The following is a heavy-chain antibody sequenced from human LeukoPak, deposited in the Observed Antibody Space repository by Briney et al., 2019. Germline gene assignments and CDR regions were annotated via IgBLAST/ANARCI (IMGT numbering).Heavy chain of an antibody. D-gene: IGHD2-2*01. CDR2: ISAYNGNT. CDR1: GYTFTSYG. J-gene: IGHJ3*02. V-gene: IGHV1-18*04. Sequence: ASVKVSCKASGYTFTSYGISWVRQAPGQGLEWMGWISAYNGNTNYAQKLQGRVTMTTDTSTSTAYMELRSLRSDDTAVYYCARDQGDIVVAPDAFDIWGQGTMVTVSS. CDR3: ARDQGDIVVAPDAFDI.